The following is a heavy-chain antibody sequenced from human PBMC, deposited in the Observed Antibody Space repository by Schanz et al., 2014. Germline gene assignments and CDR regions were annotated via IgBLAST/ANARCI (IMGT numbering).Heavy chain of an antibody. CDR3: ARFNSGSHSPPYYYYGMDV. CDR2: ISAYRGNS. CDR1: GYTLTGFG. J-gene: IGHJ6*02. V-gene: IGHV1-18*01. Sequence: QVQLVQSGAEVKKPGASVKVSYKASGYTLTGFGVSWVRQAPGQGREWMGWISAYRGNSKYAQKLQGRVTMTTDTSTNTAYMELRSLTSDDTAVYYCARFNSGSHSPPYYYYGMDVWGQGTTVTVSS. D-gene: IGHD1-26*01.